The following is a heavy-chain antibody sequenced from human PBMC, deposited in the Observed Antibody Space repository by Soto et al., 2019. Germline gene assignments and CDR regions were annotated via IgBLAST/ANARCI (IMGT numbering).Heavy chain of an antibody. CDR2: IYYSGST. CDR3: ASSALPDIVVVVAAPQFDY. CDR1: GGSISSYY. Sequence: SETLSLTCTVSGGSISSYYWSWIRQPPGKGLEWIGYIYYSGSTNYNPSLKSRVTISVDTSKNQFSLKLSSVTAADTAVYYCASSALPDIVVVVAAPQFDYWGQGTLVTVSS. J-gene: IGHJ4*02. D-gene: IGHD2-15*01. V-gene: IGHV4-59*01.